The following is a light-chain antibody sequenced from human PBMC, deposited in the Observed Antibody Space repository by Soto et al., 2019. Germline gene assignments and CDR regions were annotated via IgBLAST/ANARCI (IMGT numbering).Light chain of an antibody. J-gene: IGLJ2*01. CDR3: QSYDSRNQV. Sequence: NFMLTQPHSVSESPGKTVTISCTRSSGSIASDYVQWYQQRPGSSPTTVIYEDNQRPSGIPDRFSGSIDSSSNSASLTISGQKTEDEAQYYCQSYDSRNQVFGGGTKLTVL. CDR2: EDN. CDR1: SGSIASDY. V-gene: IGLV6-57*01.